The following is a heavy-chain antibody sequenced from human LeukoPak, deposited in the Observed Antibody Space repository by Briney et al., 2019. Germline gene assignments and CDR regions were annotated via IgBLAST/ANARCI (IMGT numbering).Heavy chain of an antibody. Sequence: PSETLSLTCAVYGGSFSGYYWSWIRQPPGKGLEWIGEINHSGSTNYNPSLKSRVTISVDTSKNQFSLKLSSVTAADTAVYYCAREGGSNYDSSGYSFDYWGQGTLVTVSS. CDR3: AREGGSNYDSSGYSFDY. CDR2: INHSGST. V-gene: IGHV4-34*01. D-gene: IGHD3-22*01. J-gene: IGHJ4*02. CDR1: GGSFSGYY.